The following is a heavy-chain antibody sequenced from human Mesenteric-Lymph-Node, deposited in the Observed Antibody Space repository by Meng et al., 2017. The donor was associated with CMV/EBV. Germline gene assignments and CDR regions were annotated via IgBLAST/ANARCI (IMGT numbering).Heavy chain of an antibody. CDR1: GFSLSTSGVG. V-gene: IGHV2-5*02. D-gene: IGHD6-13*01. Sequence: HITLKESGPTLVKPTQTLTLTCTFPGFSLSTSGVGVGWIRQPPGKALEWLAIIYWDDDKRYSPALKSRLTITKDTSKNQVVLKMTNMDPVDTATYYCAHSSGIAAAGPFYFDYWGQGTLVTVSS. CDR3: AHSSGIAAAGPFYFDY. CDR2: IYWDDDK. J-gene: IGHJ4*02.